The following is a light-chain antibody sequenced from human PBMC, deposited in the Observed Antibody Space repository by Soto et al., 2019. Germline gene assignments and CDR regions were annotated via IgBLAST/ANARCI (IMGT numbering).Light chain of an antibody. CDR1: SSDVGGFNY. CDR2: DVS. J-gene: IGLJ1*01. V-gene: IGLV2-11*01. CDR3: CSYAGSYTYV. Sequence: QSALTQPRSVSGSPGQSVTISCTGISSDVGGFNYVSWYQQHPGKAPKLMIYDVSKRPSGVPDRFSGSKSVNTASLTISGLQAEDEADYYCCSYAGSYTYVFGTGTKLTVL.